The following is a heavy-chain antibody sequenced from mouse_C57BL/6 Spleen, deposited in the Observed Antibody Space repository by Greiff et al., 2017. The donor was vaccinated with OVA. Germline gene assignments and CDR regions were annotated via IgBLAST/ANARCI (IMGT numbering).Heavy chain of an antibody. CDR1: GYTFTSYW. CDR2: IHPSDSDT. CDR3: AISEFITTVVAHFDY. D-gene: IGHD1-1*01. Sequence: QVQLQQPGAELVKPGASVKVSCKASGYTFTSYWMHRVKQRPGQGLEWIGRIHPSDSDTNYNQKFKGKATLTVDKSSSTAYMQLSSLTSEDSAVYYCAISEFITTVVAHFDYWGQGTTLTVSS. J-gene: IGHJ2*01. V-gene: IGHV1-74*01.